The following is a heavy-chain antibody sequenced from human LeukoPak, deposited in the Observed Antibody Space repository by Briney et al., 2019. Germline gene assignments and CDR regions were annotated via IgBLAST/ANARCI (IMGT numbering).Heavy chain of an antibody. CDR3: AKDLVPAAFDPNNRQNWFDP. J-gene: IGHJ5*02. CDR1: GFTFSSYG. D-gene: IGHD2-2*01. V-gene: IGHV3-30*02. Sequence: PGGSLRLSCAASGFTFSSYGMHWVRQAPGKGLEWVAFIRYDGSNKYYADSVKGRFTISRDNSKNTLYLQMNSLRAEDTAVYYCAKDLVPAAFDPNNRQNWFDPWGQGTLVTVSA. CDR2: IRYDGSNK.